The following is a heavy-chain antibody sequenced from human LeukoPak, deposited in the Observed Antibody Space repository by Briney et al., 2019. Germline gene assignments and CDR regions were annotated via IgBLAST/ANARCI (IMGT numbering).Heavy chain of an antibody. CDR1: GFTFSSYS. Sequence: GGSLRLSCAASGFTFSSYSMSWVRQAPGKGLEWVSSISTSSSYIYYADSVKGRFTISRDNAKNSLYLQMNSLRAEDTAVYYCAELGITMIGGVWGKGTTVTISS. J-gene: IGHJ6*04. CDR2: ISTSSSYI. D-gene: IGHD3-10*02. V-gene: IGHV3-21*01. CDR3: AELGITMIGGV.